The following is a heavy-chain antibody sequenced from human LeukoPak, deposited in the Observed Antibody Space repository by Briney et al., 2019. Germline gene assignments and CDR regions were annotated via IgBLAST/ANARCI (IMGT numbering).Heavy chain of an antibody. CDR1: GFTFSNYW. J-gene: IGHJ4*02. CDR3: ARDMGIAVAGTFDY. CDR2: IKEDGSEK. Sequence: GGSLRLSCAASGFTFSNYWMSWVRQAPGKGLEWVANIKEDGSEKHYVDSVKGRFTISRDNSKNTLYLQMNSLRAEDTAVYYCARDMGIAVAGTFDYWGQGTLVTVSS. D-gene: IGHD6-19*01. V-gene: IGHV3-7*01.